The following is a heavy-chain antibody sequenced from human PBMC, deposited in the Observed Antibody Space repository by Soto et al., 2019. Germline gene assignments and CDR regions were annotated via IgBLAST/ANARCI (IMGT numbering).Heavy chain of an antibody. CDR1: GFTFSSYT. D-gene: IGHD6-19*01. J-gene: IGHJ4*02. CDR2: ISSSGGTK. CDR3: AKNRYSSGWIHPTFDY. V-gene: IGHV3-23*01. Sequence: GGSLRLSCAASGFTFSSYTMSWVRQAPGKGLEWVSGISSSGGTKYYADSGKGRFTISRDNSKSTPYLQMNSLRAEDTALYYCAKNRYSSGWIHPTFDYWGQGTLVTVSS.